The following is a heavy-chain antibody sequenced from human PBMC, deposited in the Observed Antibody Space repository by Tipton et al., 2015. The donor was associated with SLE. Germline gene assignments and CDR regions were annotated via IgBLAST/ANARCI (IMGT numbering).Heavy chain of an antibody. V-gene: IGHV4-61*02. Sequence: TLSLTCTVSGGSISSGSYYWSWIRQPAGKGLEWIGRIYTSGSTNYNPSLKSRVTISVDTSKNQFSLKLSSVTAADTAVYYCARAPAWYFDLWGRGTLVTVSS. CDR2: IYTSGST. CDR3: ARAPAWYFDL. D-gene: IGHD2-2*01. J-gene: IGHJ2*01. CDR1: GGSISSGSYY.